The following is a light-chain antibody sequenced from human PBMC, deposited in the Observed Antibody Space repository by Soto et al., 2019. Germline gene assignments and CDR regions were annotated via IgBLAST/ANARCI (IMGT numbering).Light chain of an antibody. Sequence: VVMTQSPATLSVSPGDGVTLSCRASQSLTSNLAWYQHKVGQAPRLLIYDTSNRATGIPARFSGSGSGTDFTLTISSLEPEDFAVYYCQQREYWPPITFGQGTRLEIK. CDR3: QQREYWPPIT. CDR2: DTS. V-gene: IGKV3-11*01. J-gene: IGKJ5*01. CDR1: QSLTSN.